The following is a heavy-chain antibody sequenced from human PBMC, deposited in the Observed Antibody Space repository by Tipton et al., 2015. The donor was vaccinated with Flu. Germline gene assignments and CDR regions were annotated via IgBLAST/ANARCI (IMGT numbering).Heavy chain of an antibody. D-gene: IGHD1-26*01. CDR1: GFTFSSYA. J-gene: IGHJ4*02. Sequence: SLRLSCAASGFTFSSYAMSWVRQAPGKGLEWVSAISGSGGSTYYADSVKGRFTISRDNSKNTLYLQMNSLRAEDTAVYYCAKDLDIVGATNSDTFDYWGQGTLVTVSS. CDR3: AKDLDIVGATNSDTFDY. V-gene: IGHV3-23*01. CDR2: ISGSGGST.